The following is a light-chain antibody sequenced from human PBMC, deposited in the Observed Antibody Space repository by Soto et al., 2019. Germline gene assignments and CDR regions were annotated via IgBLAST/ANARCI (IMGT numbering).Light chain of an antibody. J-gene: IGKJ1*01. Sequence: DIVMTQSPDSLAVSLGERATINCKSSQSVLYSSNNKNYLAWYQQKPGQPPKLLIYWASIRESGVPDRFSGSGSGTDVTLTISNLQAEDVAVEYWQQYYSPWTFGQGTKVESK. V-gene: IGKV4-1*01. CDR3: QQYYSPWT. CDR1: QSVLYSSNNKNY. CDR2: WAS.